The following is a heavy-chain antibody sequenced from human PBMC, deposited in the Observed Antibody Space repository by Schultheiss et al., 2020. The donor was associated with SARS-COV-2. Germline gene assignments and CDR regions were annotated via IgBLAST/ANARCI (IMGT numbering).Heavy chain of an antibody. CDR3: ARLTGGIAVAGTDYMDV. CDR2: IDYSGST. V-gene: IGHV4-59*08. D-gene: IGHD6-19*01. Sequence: SETLSLTCTVSGGSISSYYWSWIRQPPGKGLEWIGYIDYSGSTNFNLSLKSRVTISVDTSKNQFSLKLSSVTAADTAVYYCARLTGGIAVAGTDYMDVWGKGTTVTVSS. CDR1: GGSISSYY. J-gene: IGHJ6*03.